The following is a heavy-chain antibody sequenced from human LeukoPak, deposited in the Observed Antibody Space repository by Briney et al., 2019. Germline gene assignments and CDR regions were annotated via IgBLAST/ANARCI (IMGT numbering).Heavy chain of an antibody. CDR2: IYYSGST. Sequence: PSETLSLTCTVSGGSISSYYWSWIRQPPGKGLEWIGYIYYSGSTNYNPSLKSRVTISVDTSKIQFPLKLSSVTAADTAVYYCARGAVRFLEAAYFDYWGQGTLVTVSS. V-gene: IGHV4-59*01. CDR3: ARGAVRFLEAAYFDY. D-gene: IGHD3-3*01. CDR1: GGSISSYY. J-gene: IGHJ4*02.